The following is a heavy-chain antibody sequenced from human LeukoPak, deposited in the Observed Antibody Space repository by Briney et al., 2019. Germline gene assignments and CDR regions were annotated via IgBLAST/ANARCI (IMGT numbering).Heavy chain of an antibody. CDR2: ISSSGSTI. CDR3: ARDPYYYYMDV. V-gene: IGHV3-48*04. Sequence: PGGTLRLSCAASGFTFSSYSMNWVRQAPGKGLEWVSYISSSGSTIYYADSVKGRFTISRDNAKNSLYLQMNSLRAEDTAVYYCARDPYYYYMDVWGKGTTVTVSS. CDR1: GFTFSSYS. J-gene: IGHJ6*03.